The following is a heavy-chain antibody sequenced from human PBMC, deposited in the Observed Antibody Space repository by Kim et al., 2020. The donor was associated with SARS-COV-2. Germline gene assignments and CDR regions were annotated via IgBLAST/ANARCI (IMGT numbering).Heavy chain of an antibody. J-gene: IGHJ5*02. CDR2: DGGTR. Sequence: DGGTRDYAAPVKGRFTFSKDDSKNTVYLQMNSLKIDDTALYYCATSSFDRWGQGTLVIVSS. V-gene: IGHV3-15*01. CDR3: ATSSFDR.